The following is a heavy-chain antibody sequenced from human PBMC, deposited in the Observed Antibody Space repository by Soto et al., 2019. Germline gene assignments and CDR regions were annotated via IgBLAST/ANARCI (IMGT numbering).Heavy chain of an antibody. J-gene: IGHJ4*02. CDR1: GGSVSSGSYY. V-gene: IGHV4-61*01. D-gene: IGHD1-26*01. Sequence: QVQLQESGPGLVKPSETLSLTCTVSGGSVSSGSYYWSWIRQPPGKGLEWIGYTYYSGSTNYNPSLRSRVTISEDTSKNQFSLKLSSVTAADTAVYYCARTMVGARAGYFDYWGRGTLVTVSS. CDR3: ARTMVGARAGYFDY. CDR2: TYYSGST.